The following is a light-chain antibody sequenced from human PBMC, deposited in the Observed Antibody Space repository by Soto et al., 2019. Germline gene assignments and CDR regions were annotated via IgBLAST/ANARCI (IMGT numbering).Light chain of an antibody. CDR3: QHYGSSRWT. V-gene: IGKV3-20*01. CDR1: QSVSSSY. CDR2: GAS. J-gene: IGKJ1*01. Sequence: EIVLTQSPGTLSLSPGERATLSCRASQSVSSSYLAWYQQKPGQAPRLLIYGASSRATGTPDRFSGSGSGTDFTLTISRLEPEDFAVYYCQHYGSSRWTFGQGTKVEIK.